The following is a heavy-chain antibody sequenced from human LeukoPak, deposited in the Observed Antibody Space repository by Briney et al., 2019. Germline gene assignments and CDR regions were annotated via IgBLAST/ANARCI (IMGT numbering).Heavy chain of an antibody. CDR3: ARVVLNLDP. Sequence: PGGSLRLSCAASGFTLSSYEMHWVRQAPGKGLEWVSYISSSGNIYYADSVKGRFTISRDDAKNSLYLQMNSLTVEDTAVYYCARVVLNLDPWGQGTLVTVSS. D-gene: IGHD1-1*01. V-gene: IGHV3-48*03. CDR2: ISSSGNI. CDR1: GFTLSSYE. J-gene: IGHJ5*02.